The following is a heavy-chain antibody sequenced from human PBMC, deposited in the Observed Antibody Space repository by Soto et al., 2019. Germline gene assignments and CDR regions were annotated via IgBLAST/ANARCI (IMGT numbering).Heavy chain of an antibody. V-gene: IGHV3-23*01. D-gene: IGHD6-13*01. J-gene: IGHJ6*02. CDR3: AKGSRSSFYGMDV. Sequence: PGGSLRLSCAASGFTFSSYAMSWFRQAPGKGLEWVSAISGSGGSTYYADSVKGRFTTSRDNSKNTLYLQMNCLRAEDTAVYYCAKGSRSSFYGMDVWGQGTTVTVSS. CDR1: GFTFSSYA. CDR2: ISGSGGST.